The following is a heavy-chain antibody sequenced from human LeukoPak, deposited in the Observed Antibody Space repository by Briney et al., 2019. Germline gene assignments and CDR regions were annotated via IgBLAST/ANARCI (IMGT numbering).Heavy chain of an antibody. V-gene: IGHV3-33*01. J-gene: IGHJ4*02. CDR2: IWHDGSNK. D-gene: IGHD3-3*01. CDR1: AFIFRSYG. Sequence: GRSLRLSCAASAFIFRSYGMHWVRQAPGKGLEWVAVIWHDGSNKYYADSVKGRFTISRDNSKNTLYLQMNSLRAEDTAVYYCARTLRFLDLDYWGQGTLVTVSS. CDR3: ARTLRFLDLDY.